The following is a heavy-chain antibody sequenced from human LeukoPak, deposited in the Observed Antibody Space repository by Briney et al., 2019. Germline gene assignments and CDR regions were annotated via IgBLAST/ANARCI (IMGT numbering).Heavy chain of an antibody. D-gene: IGHD2-21*02. J-gene: IGHJ4*02. CDR2: ISGSGGST. Sequence: GGSLRLSCAASGFTFSSYAMSWVRQAPGKGLEWVSAISGSGGSTYYADSVKGRFTISRDNSKNTLYLQMNSLRADDTAVYYCARGLNPYCGGDCYSGDYWGQGTLVTVSS. CDR3: ARGLNPYCGGDCYSGDY. V-gene: IGHV3-23*01. CDR1: GFTFSSYA.